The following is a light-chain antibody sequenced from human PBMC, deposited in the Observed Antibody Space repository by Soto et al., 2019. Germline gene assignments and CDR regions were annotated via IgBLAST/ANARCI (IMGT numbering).Light chain of an antibody. Sequence: DIQMTQSPSSLSASVGDRVTITCRASQSISTYLNWYQQKPGKVPKLLIYAASSLQSGVPSRFSGSGSGTDFTLTISSLQPEDFATYYCQQTHTTFTFAVGTKVDI. V-gene: IGKV1-39*01. CDR1: QSISTY. CDR2: AAS. J-gene: IGKJ4*01. CDR3: QQTHTTFT.